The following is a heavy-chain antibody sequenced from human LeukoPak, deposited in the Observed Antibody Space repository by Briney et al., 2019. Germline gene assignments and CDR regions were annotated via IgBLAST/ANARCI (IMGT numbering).Heavy chain of an antibody. CDR2: MNPNSGNT. CDR1: GYTFTGYY. Sequence: ASVKVSCMASGYTFTGYYMHWVRQATGQGLEWMGWMNPNSGNTGYAQKFQGRVTMTRNTSISTAYMELSSLRSEDTAVYYCARGSVPPEAAAGTEFDYWGQGTLVTVSS. J-gene: IGHJ4*02. D-gene: IGHD6-13*01. V-gene: IGHV1-8*02. CDR3: ARGSVPPEAAAGTEFDY.